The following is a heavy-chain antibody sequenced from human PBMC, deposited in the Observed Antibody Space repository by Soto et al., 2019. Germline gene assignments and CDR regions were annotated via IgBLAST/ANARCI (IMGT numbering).Heavy chain of an antibody. CDR1: GGSISSGGYY. V-gene: IGHV4-31*03. D-gene: IGHD5-18*01. J-gene: IGHJ3*02. CDR3: AGGGYSYEGYAFDI. Sequence: AWETLSLTCTVSGGSISSGGYYWSWIRQHPGKGLEWIGYIYYSGSTYYNPSLKSRVTISVDKSKNQFSLKLSSVTAADTAVYYCAGGGYSYEGYAFDIWGQGTMVTVSS. CDR2: IYYSGST.